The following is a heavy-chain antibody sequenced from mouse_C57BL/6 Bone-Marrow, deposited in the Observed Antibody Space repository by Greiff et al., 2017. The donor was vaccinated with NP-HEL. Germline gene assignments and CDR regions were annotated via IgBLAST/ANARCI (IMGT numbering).Heavy chain of an antibody. CDR3: ARHGDYYGSDWFAY. J-gene: IGHJ3*01. CDR1: GYAFSSSW. D-gene: IGHD1-1*01. CDR2: IYPGDGDT. Sequence: VQLKQSGPELVKPGASVKISCKASGYAFSSSWMNWVKQRPGKGLEWIGRIYPGDGDTNYNGKFKGKATLTADKSSSTAYMQLSSLTSEDSAVYFCARHGDYYGSDWFAYWGQGTLVTVSA. V-gene: IGHV1-82*01.